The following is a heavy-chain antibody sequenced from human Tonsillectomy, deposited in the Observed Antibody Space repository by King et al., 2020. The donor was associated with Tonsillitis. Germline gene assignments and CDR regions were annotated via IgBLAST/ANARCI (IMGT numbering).Heavy chain of an antibody. J-gene: IGHJ5*02. D-gene: IGHD6-19*01. CDR2: IYDSGST. CDR1: CVSLSSNH. V-gene: IGHV4-59*01. Sequence: VQLQESGPGLVKPSETLSLTCTVSCVSLSSNHWSWIRQPPGKGLEWIGYIYDSGSTNYNPSLKSRSTLSKDTPKNQFSLKLSSVTAADTAVYYCARMIAVAGLNWFDPWGQGTLVTVSS. CDR3: ARMIAVAGLNWFDP.